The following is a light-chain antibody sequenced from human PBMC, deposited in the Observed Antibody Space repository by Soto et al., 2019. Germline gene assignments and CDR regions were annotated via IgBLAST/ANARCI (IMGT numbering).Light chain of an antibody. V-gene: IGLV2-14*01. CDR2: DVS. Sequence: QSALTQPASMSGSPGQSITISCTGTSSDVGGYNYVSWYQANPGRAPKLIIYDVSNRPSGISNRFSGSKSGNTASLTISGLQAEDEADYYCSSYTSSGTLVVFGGGTKVTVL. CDR3: SSYTSSGTLVV. J-gene: IGLJ2*01. CDR1: SSDVGGYNY.